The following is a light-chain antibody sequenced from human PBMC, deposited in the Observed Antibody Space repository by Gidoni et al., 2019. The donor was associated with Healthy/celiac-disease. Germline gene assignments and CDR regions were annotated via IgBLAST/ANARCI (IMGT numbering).Light chain of an antibody. J-gene: IGLJ2*01. V-gene: IGLV1-44*01. CDR2: SNN. CDR3: AAWDDSLNGVV. Sequence: QSVLTHPPSVPGPAEQWVTISCSGSSSNIGSTTVNWYQQLPGPAPTLLIYSNNQRPSGVPDRFSGSKSGTAASLAISGLQSEDEADYYCAAWDDSLNGVVFGGGTKLTVL. CDR1: SSNIGSTT.